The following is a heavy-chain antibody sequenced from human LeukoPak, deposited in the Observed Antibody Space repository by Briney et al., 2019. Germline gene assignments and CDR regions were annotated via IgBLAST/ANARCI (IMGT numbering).Heavy chain of an antibody. CDR2: IYPGDSDT. CDR1: GYSFTSYW. V-gene: IGHV5-51*01. J-gene: IGHJ3*02. CDR3: ARTSTGTSPYDAFDI. Sequence: GESLKISCKGSGYSFTSYWIGWVRQMPGKGLEWMGIIYPGDSDTRYSPSFQGQVTISADKSISTAYLQWSSLKASDTAMYYCARTSTGTSPYDAFDIWGQAIMITVSS. D-gene: IGHD1-1*01.